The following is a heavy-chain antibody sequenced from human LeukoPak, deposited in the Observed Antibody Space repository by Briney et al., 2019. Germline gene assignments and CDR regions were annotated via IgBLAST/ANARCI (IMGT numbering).Heavy chain of an antibody. CDR3: APGGAIDY. CDR2: INPNSGDT. D-gene: IGHD3-10*01. Sequence: ASVKVSCKASGYTFTSYGISWVRQAPGQGLEWVGWINPNSGDTNYAQKFQGRVTMTRDTSISTAYMELSRLRSDDTAVYYCAPGGAIDYWGQGTLVTVSS. J-gene: IGHJ4*02. CDR1: GYTFTSYG. V-gene: IGHV1-2*02.